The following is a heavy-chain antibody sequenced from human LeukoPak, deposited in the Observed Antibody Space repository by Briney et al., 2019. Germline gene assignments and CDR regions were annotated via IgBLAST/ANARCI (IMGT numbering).Heavy chain of an antibody. D-gene: IGHD3-3*01. J-gene: IGHJ5*02. CDR3: AKDGLHSDYWSGSPFDP. Sequence: GGSLRLSCAASGFTFRSYAMRWVRQAPGKGLEWVSAISGSGGNTYYADSVKGRFTISRDNSKNTLYLQMNSLRAEDTAVYYGAKDGLHSDYWSGSPFDPWGQGTLVTVSS. V-gene: IGHV3-23*01. CDR2: ISGSGGNT. CDR1: GFTFRSYA.